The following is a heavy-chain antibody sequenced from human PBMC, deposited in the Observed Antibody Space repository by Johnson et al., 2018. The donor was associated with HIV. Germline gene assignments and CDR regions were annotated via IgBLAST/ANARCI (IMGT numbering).Heavy chain of an antibody. CDR3: ARVRPYNWNDVHAFDI. CDR1: GFTFSNYW. V-gene: IGHV3-7*05. D-gene: IGHD1-20*01. J-gene: IGHJ3*02. Sequence: VQLVESGGGLVQPGGSLRLSCAASGFTFSNYWMSWVRQAPGKGLEWVANIKQDGSEKYYVDSVKGRFTISRDNAKNSLYLQMNSLRAEDTAVYYCARVRPYNWNDVHAFDIWGQGTMVTVSS. CDR2: IKQDGSEK.